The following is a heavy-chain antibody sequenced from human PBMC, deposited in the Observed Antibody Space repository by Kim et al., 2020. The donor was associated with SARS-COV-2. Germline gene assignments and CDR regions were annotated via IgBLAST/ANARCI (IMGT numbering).Heavy chain of an antibody. CDR1: GFSLSNNRVA. J-gene: IGHJ5*02. Sequence: SGPTLVNPTQTITLTCTFSGFSLSNNRVAVGWIRQPPRKALEWLALIYGDDDKHYSPSLQSRLTITKDTSKNQVVLIMTNVDPVDTGTYYCAHSRVPAAGEWLDTWGQGTLDTVSS. D-gene: IGHD2-2*01. CDR3: AHSRVPAAGEWLDT. CDR2: IYGDDDK. V-gene: IGHV2-5*02.